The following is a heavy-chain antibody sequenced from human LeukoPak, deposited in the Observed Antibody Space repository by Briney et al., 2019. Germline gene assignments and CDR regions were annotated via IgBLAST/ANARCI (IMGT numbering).Heavy chain of an antibody. Sequence: GASVKVSCKASGGTFSSYAISWVRQAPGQGLEWMGGIIPIFGTANYAQKFQGRVTITADESTSTAYMELSSLRSEDTAVYYCARRSGSHYWNWFNPWGQGTLVTVSS. CDR2: IIPIFGTA. CDR3: ARRSGSHYWNWFNP. V-gene: IGHV1-69*13. D-gene: IGHD1-26*01. J-gene: IGHJ5*02. CDR1: GGTFSSYA.